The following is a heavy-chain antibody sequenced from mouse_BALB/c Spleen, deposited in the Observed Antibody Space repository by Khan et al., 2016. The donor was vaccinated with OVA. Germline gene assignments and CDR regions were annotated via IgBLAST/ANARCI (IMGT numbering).Heavy chain of an antibody. V-gene: IGHV5-6-5*01. CDR1: GFTFSNYA. Sequence: VQLKESGGGLVKPGGSLKVSCAASGFTFSNYAMSWVRQTPEKRMEWVASISSGDNTYYPDSVKGRFTISRDNARNIVYLQMSSLRSEDTAMYYCTRDYWFVYWGQGTLGTVSA. J-gene: IGHJ3*01. CDR3: TRDYWFVY. CDR2: ISSGDNT.